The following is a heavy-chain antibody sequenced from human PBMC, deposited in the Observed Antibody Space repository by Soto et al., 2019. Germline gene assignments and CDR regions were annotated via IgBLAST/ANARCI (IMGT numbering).Heavy chain of an antibody. Sequence: GGSLRLSCAASGFTFSSYGMHWVRQAPGKGLEWVAVIWYDGSNKYYADSVKGRFTISRDNSKNTLYLQMNSLRAEDTAVYYCARGSCSSTSCPPVAWGQGTLVTVSS. D-gene: IGHD2-2*01. CDR3: ARGSCSSTSCPPVA. CDR1: GFTFSSYG. V-gene: IGHV3-33*01. J-gene: IGHJ5*02. CDR2: IWYDGSNK.